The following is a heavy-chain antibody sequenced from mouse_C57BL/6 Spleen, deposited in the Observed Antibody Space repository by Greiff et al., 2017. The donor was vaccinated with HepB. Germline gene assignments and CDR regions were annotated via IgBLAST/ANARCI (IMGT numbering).Heavy chain of an antibody. D-gene: IGHD1-1*01. V-gene: IGHV5-6*01. Sequence: EVKLMESGGDLVKPGGSLKLSCAASGFTFSSYGMSWVRQTPDKRLEWVATISSGGSYTYYPDSVKGRFTISRDNAKNTLYLQMSSLKSEDTAMYYCARHVPFITTGYFDVWGTGTTVTVSS. J-gene: IGHJ1*03. CDR3: ARHVPFITTGYFDV. CDR1: GFTFSSYG. CDR2: ISSGGSYT.